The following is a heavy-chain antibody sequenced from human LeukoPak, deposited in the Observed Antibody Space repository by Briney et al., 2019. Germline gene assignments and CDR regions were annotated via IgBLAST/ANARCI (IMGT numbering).Heavy chain of an antibody. D-gene: IGHD6-13*01. CDR2: INHSGIT. V-gene: IGHV4-34*01. J-gene: IGHJ4*02. Sequence: SGTLSLTCAVYGGSFSGYHWSWIRQPPGKGLEWIGEINHSGITNYNPSLKSRVTISVDTSKNQFSLKLSSVTAADTAVYYCARDVIAAAGHFDYWGQGTLVTVSS. CDR3: ARDVIAAAGHFDY. CDR1: GGSFSGYH.